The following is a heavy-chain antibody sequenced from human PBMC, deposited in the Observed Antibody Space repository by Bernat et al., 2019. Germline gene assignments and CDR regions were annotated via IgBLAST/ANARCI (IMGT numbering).Heavy chain of an antibody. CDR1: GGSISSSNW. CDR3: ARDDPDCSSTSCYLYGMDV. J-gene: IGHJ6*02. CDR2: IYHSGST. D-gene: IGHD2-2*01. Sequence: QVQLQESGPGLVKPSGTLSLTCAVSGGSISSSNWWSWVRQPPGKGLEWIGEIYHSGSTNYNPSLKSRVTISVDKSKNQFSLKLSSVTAADTAMYYCARDDPDCSSTSCYLYGMDVWGQGTTVTVSS. V-gene: IGHV4-4*02.